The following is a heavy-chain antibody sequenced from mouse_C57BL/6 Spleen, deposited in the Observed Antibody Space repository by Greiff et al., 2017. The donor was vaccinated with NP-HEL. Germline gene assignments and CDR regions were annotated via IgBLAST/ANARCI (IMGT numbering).Heavy chain of an antibody. Sequence: EVQVVESEGGLVQPGSSMKLSCTASGFTFSDYYMAWVRQVPEKGLEWVANINYDGSSTYYLDSLKSRFIISRDNAKNILYLQMSSLKSEDTATYYCARGVYDYDFAMDYWGQGTSVTVSS. CDR2: INYDGSST. CDR3: ARGVYDYDFAMDY. CDR1: GFTFSDYY. V-gene: IGHV5-16*01. D-gene: IGHD2-4*01. J-gene: IGHJ4*01.